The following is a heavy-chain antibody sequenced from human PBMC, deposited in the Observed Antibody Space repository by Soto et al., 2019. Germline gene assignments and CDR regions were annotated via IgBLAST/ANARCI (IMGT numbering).Heavy chain of an antibody. V-gene: IGHV4-34*01. CDR1: GGSFSGYY. Sequence: SETLSLTCAVYGGSFSGYYWSWIRQPPGKGLEWIGEINHSGSTNYNPSLKSRVTISVDTSKNQFSLKLSSVTAADTAVYYCASLPGPGAFDIWGQGTMVTVSS. CDR3: ASLPGPGAFDI. J-gene: IGHJ3*02. CDR2: INHSGST.